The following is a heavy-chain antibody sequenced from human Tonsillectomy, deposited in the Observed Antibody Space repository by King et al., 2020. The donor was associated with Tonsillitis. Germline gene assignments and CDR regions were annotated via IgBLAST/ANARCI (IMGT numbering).Heavy chain of an antibody. D-gene: IGHD3-9*01. J-gene: IGHJ3*02. CDR3: ARGGFRFFAWFAPDRNAFDI. CDR2: IKEDGSEK. CDR1: RFTFNSYW. V-gene: IGHV3-7*03. Sequence: VQLVESGGGLVQPGGSLRLSCAASRFTFNSYWMSWVRQAPGKGLEWVANIKEDGSEKYYVDSVKGRFTISRDNAKNSLYLQMNSLRAEDTAVYYCARGGFRFFAWFAPDRNAFDIWGQGTMVTVSS.